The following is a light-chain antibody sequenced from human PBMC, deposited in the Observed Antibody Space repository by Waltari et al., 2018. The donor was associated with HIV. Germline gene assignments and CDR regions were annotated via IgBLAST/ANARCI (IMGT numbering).Light chain of an antibody. CDR2: YTS. V-gene: IGKV1-39*01. Sequence: DIQMTQSPSSLSASVGDRVTITCRASQSISSYLNWYQQKPGKAPELLIYYTSTLESGVPSRFSGSGSGTDFTLTISNLQPEDFATYFCQQSYSTPFTFGPATEVNLK. CDR1: QSISSY. J-gene: IGKJ3*01. CDR3: QQSYSTPFT.